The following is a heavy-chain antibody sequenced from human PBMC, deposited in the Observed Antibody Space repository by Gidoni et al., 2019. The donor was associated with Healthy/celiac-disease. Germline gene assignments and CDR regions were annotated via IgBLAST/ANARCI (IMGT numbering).Heavy chain of an antibody. J-gene: IGHJ6*02. D-gene: IGHD5-18*01. CDR2: ISSSSSYI. V-gene: IGHV3-21*01. CDR3: ARDLLSVLHLDTAMVTGVGGMDV. Sequence: EVQLVESGGGLVKPGGSLRLSCAAYGFTFSSYSMHWVRQAPGKGLEWVSSISSSSSYIYYADSVKGRFTISRDNAKNSLYLQMNSLRAEDTAVYYCARDLLSVLHLDTAMVTGVGGMDVWGQGTTVTVSS. CDR1: GFTFSSYS.